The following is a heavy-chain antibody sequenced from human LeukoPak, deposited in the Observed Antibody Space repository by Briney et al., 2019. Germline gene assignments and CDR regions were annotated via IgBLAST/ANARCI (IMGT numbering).Heavy chain of an antibody. CDR1: GGSFSGYY. Sequence: SETLSLTCAVYGGSFSGYYWSWIRQPPGKGLEWIGEINHIGSTNYNPSLNSRVTISVDTAKKACSLKLSSVTAADTAVYYCATLSVWGSYTEFDYWGQGTLVTVSS. D-gene: IGHD3-16*01. V-gene: IGHV4-34*01. CDR3: ATLSVWGSYTEFDY. J-gene: IGHJ4*02. CDR2: INHIGST.